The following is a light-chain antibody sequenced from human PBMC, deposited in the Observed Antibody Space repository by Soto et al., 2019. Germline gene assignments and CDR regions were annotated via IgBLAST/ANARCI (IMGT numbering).Light chain of an antibody. CDR3: QQYGSSLLT. V-gene: IGKV3-20*01. Sequence: EIVLTQSPGTLSLSPGERATLSCRASQSVRSSDLAWYQQKPGQAPRLLIYGASSRATGIPDRFSGSGSGTDFTLTISRLEPEDFAVYYCQQYGSSLLTFGPGTKVDIK. CDR2: GAS. J-gene: IGKJ3*01. CDR1: QSVRSSD.